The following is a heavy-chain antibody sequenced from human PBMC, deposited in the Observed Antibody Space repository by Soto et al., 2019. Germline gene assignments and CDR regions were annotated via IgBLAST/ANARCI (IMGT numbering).Heavy chain of an antibody. Sequence: QVQLQEWGPGLVKPSGTLSRTCAASSGSIFTTNWWSWVRQSTGRGLQWIGDIYHSGSPKYNRSRKSRVSISIDKTNDRIFLNLASVTAAETAVYSCARKPDVATAKVGGGYVFDVWGQGTMVTVSS. CDR1: SGSIFTTNW. D-gene: IGHD3-16*01. J-gene: IGHJ3*01. CDR2: IYHSGSP. V-gene: IGHV4-4*02. CDR3: ARKPDVATAKVGGGYVFDV.